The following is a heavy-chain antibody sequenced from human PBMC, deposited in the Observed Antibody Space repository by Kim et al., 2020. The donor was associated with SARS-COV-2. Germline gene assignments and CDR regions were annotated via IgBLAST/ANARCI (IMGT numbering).Heavy chain of an antibody. Sequence: GGSLRLSCAASGFTFSSYAMSWVRQAPGKGLEWVSAISGSGGSTYYADSVKGRFTISRDNSKNTLYLQMNSLRAEDTAVYYCAKPSSLYYYDSSGYYNDFDYWGQGTLVTVSS. CDR2: ISGSGGST. J-gene: IGHJ4*02. CDR3: AKPSSLYYYDSSGYYNDFDY. CDR1: GFTFSSYA. V-gene: IGHV3-23*01. D-gene: IGHD3-22*01.